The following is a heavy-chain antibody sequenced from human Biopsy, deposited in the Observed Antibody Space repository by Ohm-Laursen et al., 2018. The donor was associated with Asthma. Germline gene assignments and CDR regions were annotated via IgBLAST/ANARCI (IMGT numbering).Heavy chain of an antibody. J-gene: IGHJ6*02. CDR3: ARERAGVLGSYNGMDV. CDR2: VTYDGISQ. CDR1: GFTFSNYG. V-gene: IGHV3-30*03. D-gene: IGHD2-8*01. Sequence: SLRLSCAASGFTFSNYGMHWVRQVAGKGLDWVAVVTYDGISQYYAESVKGRFTISRDNSRNTPNLQMNSVRPDDTAVYFCARERAGVLGSYNGMDVWGPGTTVSVSS.